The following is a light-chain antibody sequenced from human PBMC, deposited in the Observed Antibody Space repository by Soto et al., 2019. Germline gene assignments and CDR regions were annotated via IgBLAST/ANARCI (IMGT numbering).Light chain of an antibody. CDR2: GVT. Sequence: QSALTQPPSASGSPGQSVTISCTGSSSDVGGFDWVSWYQQHPGKVPKLMIYGVTKRPSGVPDRFSGSKSGNTASLTVSGLQAEDEADYYCCSYAGTRVFGGGTK. J-gene: IGLJ3*02. CDR1: SSDVGGFDW. CDR3: CSYAGTRV. V-gene: IGLV2-8*01.